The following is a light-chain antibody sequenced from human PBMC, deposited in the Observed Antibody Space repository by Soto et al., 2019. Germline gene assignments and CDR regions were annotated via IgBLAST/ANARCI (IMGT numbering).Light chain of an antibody. J-gene: IGLJ1*01. Sequence: QPVLTQPASVSGSPGQSITISCTGTSSDVGGYNYVSWYQQHPGKAPKLMIYEVSNRPSGVSNRFSGSKSDNTASLTISGLQAEDEADYYCTSYTSTTTPVFGTGTKVTVL. CDR1: SSDVGGYNY. V-gene: IGLV2-14*01. CDR2: EVS. CDR3: TSYTSTTTPV.